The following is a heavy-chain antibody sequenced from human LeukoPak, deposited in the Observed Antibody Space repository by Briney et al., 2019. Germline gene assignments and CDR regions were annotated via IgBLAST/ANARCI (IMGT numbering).Heavy chain of an antibody. CDR2: IYYSGGT. V-gene: IGHV4-59*01. D-gene: IGHD3-10*01. CDR3: ARSYGSGSSTLYYFDY. Sequence: SETLSLTFTVSGGSISSYYWSWIRQPPGKGLEWIGYIYYSGGTKYNPSLKSRVTISLDTSKNQFSLKLSSVTAADTAVYYCARSYGSGSSTLYYFDYWGQGTLVTVSS. J-gene: IGHJ4*02. CDR1: GGSISSYY.